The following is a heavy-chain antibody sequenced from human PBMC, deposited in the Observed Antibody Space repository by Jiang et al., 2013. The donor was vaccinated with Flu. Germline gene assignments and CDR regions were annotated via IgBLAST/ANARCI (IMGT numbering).Heavy chain of an antibody. Sequence: SGAEVKKPGASVKVSCKVSGYSLTELSMHWVRQAPGKGLEWVGGFDPEDGETFYALKFQGRVTMTEDTSTDTAYMELTRLRSEDTAVYYCAPHRGADMYSSSKARFDYWGQGTLVTV. CDR1: GYSLTELS. CDR3: APHRGADMYSSSKARFDY. D-gene: IGHD3-22*01. V-gene: IGHV1-24*01. J-gene: IGHJ4*02. CDR2: FDPEDGET.